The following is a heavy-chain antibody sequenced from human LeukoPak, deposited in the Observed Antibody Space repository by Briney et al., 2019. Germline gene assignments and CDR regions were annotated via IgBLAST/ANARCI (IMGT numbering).Heavy chain of an antibody. CDR1: GGSISSSGYY. CDR3: ARVSSAHNYYYYYGMDV. CDR2: IYYSGST. Sequence: SETLSLTCTVSGGSISSSGYYWSWIRQHPGKGLEWIGCIYYSGSTYYNPSLKSRVTISVVTSKNQFSLKLSSVTAADTAVYYCARVSSAHNYYYYYGMDVWGQGTTVTVSS. J-gene: IGHJ6*02. V-gene: IGHV4-31*03.